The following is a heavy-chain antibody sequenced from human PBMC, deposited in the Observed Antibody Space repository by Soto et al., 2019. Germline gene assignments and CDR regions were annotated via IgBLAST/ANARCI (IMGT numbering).Heavy chain of an antibody. CDR1: GFTFSSYE. V-gene: IGHV3-48*03. CDR2: ISSSGSTI. Sequence: GGSLRLSCAASGFTFSSYEMNWVRQAPGKGLEWVSYISSSGSTIYYADSVKGRFTISRDNAKNSLYLQMNSLRAEDTAVYYCARDRTWSGQYYYYGMDVWGQGTTVTVSS. CDR3: ARDRTWSGQYYYYGMDV. J-gene: IGHJ6*02. D-gene: IGHD3-3*01.